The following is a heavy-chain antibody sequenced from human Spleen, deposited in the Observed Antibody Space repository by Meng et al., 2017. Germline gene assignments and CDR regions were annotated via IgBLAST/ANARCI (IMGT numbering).Heavy chain of an antibody. Sequence: GESLKISCAASGFTVSSNYMSWVRQAPGKGLEWVSVIYSGGSTYYADSVKGRFTISRHNSKNTLYLQMNSLRAEDTAVYYCARTIKPFYRMDYWGQGTLVTVSS. CDR3: ARTIKPFYRMDY. CDR2: IYSGGST. CDR1: GFTVSSNY. V-gene: IGHV3-53*04. J-gene: IGHJ4*02. D-gene: IGHD1-26*01.